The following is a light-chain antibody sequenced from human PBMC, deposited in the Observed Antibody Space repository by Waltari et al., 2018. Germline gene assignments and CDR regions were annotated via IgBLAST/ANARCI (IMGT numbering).Light chain of an antibody. Sequence: DIQMTQSPSSLSTSVGDRVTISCRASQDITSYLNWYQQKAGKAPKLLITFGSTLQSGVSSRFSGSGSGTDFTLTITNVQPEDSAYYYGQLSYTTPHTFGQGTKVEIK. J-gene: IGKJ2*01. CDR2: FGS. CDR1: QDITSY. CDR3: QLSYTTPHT. V-gene: IGKV1-39*01.